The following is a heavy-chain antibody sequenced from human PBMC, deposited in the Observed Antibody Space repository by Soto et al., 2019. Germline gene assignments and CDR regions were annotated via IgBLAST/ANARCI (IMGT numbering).Heavy chain of an antibody. D-gene: IGHD2-15*01. CDR2: ISINSNYR. J-gene: IGHJ4*02. V-gene: IGHV3-11*06. CDR3: VRGGGGGQLDY. Sequence: QIQLVESGGGLVKPGGSLRLSCAASGFSLSDFSMSWIRQAPGKGLEWVSYISINSNYREYADSVKGRHTISRDNAKNSLDLQMNSRRGEDTAVYYCVRGGGGGQLDYWGQGTLVSVSS. CDR1: GFSLSDFS.